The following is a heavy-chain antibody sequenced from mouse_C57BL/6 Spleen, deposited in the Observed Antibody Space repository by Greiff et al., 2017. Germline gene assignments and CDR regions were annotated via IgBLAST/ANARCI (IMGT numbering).Heavy chain of an antibody. CDR1: GYTFTSYW. CDR2: IDPSDSYT. V-gene: IGHV1-50*01. D-gene: IGHD1-1*01. Sequence: QVQLQQPGAELVKPGASVKLSCKASGYTFTSYWMQWVKQRPGQGLEWIGEIDPSDSYTNYNQKFKGKATLTEDTSSSTAYMQLSSLTSEDSAVYYCASYYYGSSPYAMDYWGQGTSVTVSS. J-gene: IGHJ4*01. CDR3: ASYYYGSSPYAMDY.